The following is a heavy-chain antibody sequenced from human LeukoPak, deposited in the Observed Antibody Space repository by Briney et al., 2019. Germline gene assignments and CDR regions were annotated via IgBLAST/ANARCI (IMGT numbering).Heavy chain of an antibody. V-gene: IGHV3-66*01. CDR3: ARRYYDILTGYYNVDY. D-gene: IGHD3-9*01. Sequence: PGGSLRLSCAASGFTFSSYGMHWVRQAPGKGLEWVSVIYSGGSTYYADSVKGRFTISRDNSKNTLYLQMNSLRAEDTAVYYCARRYYDILTGYYNVDYWGQGTLVTVSS. CDR1: GFTFSSYG. CDR2: IYSGGST. J-gene: IGHJ4*02.